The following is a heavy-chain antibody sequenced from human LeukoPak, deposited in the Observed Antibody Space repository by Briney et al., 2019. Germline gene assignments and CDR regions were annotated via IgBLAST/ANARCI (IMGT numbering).Heavy chain of an antibody. J-gene: IGHJ3*02. CDR2: TYYRSKWYS. Sequence: SQTLSLTCAISGGSVSSNSAAWNWIRQSPSRGLEWLGRTYYRSKWYSDYAVSVKSRITINPDTSKNQFSLQLNSVTPEDTAVYYCARFQWSRDAFDIWGQGTMVTVSS. CDR3: ARFQWSRDAFDI. V-gene: IGHV6-1*01. CDR1: GGSVSSNSAA. D-gene: IGHD2-15*01.